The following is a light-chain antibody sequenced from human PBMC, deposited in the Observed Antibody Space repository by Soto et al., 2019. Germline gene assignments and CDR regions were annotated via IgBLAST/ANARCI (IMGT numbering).Light chain of an antibody. CDR3: AAWDDSLVV. Sequence: QSVLTQPPSASGTPGQRVTISCSGSSSNLGSNYVYWYQQLPGTAPKLLIYRNNQRPSGVPDRFSGSKSGTSASLAISGLRSEDEADYYCAAWDDSLVVFGGGTKLTVL. CDR1: SSNLGSNY. V-gene: IGLV1-47*01. J-gene: IGLJ2*01. CDR2: RNN.